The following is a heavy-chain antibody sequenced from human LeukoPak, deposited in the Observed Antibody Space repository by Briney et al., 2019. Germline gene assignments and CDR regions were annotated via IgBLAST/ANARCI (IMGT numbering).Heavy chain of an antibody. Sequence: PGGSLRLSCAASGFTFTSYAMHWVRQAPGKGLEYVSAISNNAVRIYYADSVKGRFTISRDNSKDTVYLQVGSLRPEDMAVYYCARDLSGGGLDYWGQGTLVTVPS. D-gene: IGHD3-10*01. J-gene: IGHJ4*02. V-gene: IGHV3-64*02. CDR1: GFTFTSYA. CDR3: ARDLSGGGLDY. CDR2: ISNNAVRI.